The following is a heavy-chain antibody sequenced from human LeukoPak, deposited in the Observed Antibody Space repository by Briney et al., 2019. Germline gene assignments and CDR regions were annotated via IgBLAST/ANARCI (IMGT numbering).Heavy chain of an antibody. V-gene: IGHV4-59*01. CDR2: VLFSESH. Sequence: SETLSLTCNISGASISDYYWSWVRQSPVKGLEWIASVLFSESHHYNPSLRSRVAISVDTSKNQFSLKLTSVSTADTAVYYCAKTGRRGYFDLWGRGTLVTVSS. D-gene: IGHD1-14*01. CDR3: AKTGRRGYFDL. CDR1: GASISDYY. J-gene: IGHJ2*01.